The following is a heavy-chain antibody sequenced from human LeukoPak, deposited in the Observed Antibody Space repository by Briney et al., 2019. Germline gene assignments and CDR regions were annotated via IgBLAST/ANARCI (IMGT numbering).Heavy chain of an antibody. CDR2: INPNSGGT. V-gene: IGHV1-2*02. CDR3: ARVGSVAVAGTKGLFDY. CDR1: GYTFTGYY. D-gene: IGHD6-19*01. J-gene: IGHJ4*02. Sequence: GASVKVSCKASGYTFTGYYMHWVRQAPGQGLEWMGWINPNSGGTNYAQKFQGRVTMTRDTSISTAYMELSRLRSDDTAVYYCARVGSVAVAGTKGLFDYWGQGTLVTVSS.